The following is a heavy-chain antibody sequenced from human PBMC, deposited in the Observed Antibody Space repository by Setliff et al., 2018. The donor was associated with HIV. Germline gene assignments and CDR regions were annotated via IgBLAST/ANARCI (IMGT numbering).Heavy chain of an antibody. CDR2: IYYSGST. CDR1: GDSISSYY. V-gene: IGHV4-59*01. CDR3: ARQGGNKVLFDS. J-gene: IGHJ4*02. Sequence: NPSETLSLTCTVSGDSISSYYWSWIRQPPEKGLEWIGYIYYSGSTNYNPSLKSRVTISVDTSKNQFSLKLSSVTAADTAVYYCARQGGNKVLFDSWCQGTLVTVSS. D-gene: IGHD3-16*01.